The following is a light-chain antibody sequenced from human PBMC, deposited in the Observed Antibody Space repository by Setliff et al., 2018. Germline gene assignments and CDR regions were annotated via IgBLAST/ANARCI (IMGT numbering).Light chain of an antibody. CDR1: SSNIGAGYD. CDR3: QSYDRSLSGYV. V-gene: IGLV1-40*01. Sequence: QSALTQPPSVSGAPGQRVTISCTGGSSNIGAGYDVHWYQQLPGTGPKLLIDGNSYRPSGVPDRFSGSKSGTSASLAITGLQAEDEADYYCQSYDRSLSGYVFGTGTKVTVL. J-gene: IGLJ1*01. CDR2: GNS.